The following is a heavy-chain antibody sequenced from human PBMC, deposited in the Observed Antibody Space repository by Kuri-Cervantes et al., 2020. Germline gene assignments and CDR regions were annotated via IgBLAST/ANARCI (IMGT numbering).Heavy chain of an antibody. D-gene: IGHD6-13*01. J-gene: IGHJ6*03. Sequence: GGSLRLSCAASGFTFSDYYMSWIRQAPGKGLEWVSGISWNSGSIGYADSVKGRFTIPRDNAKNSLYLQMNSLRAADTAVYYCARVVGYSSSWTFDYYYYMDVWGKGTTVTVSS. CDR1: GFTFSDYY. V-gene: IGHV3-9*01. CDR3: ARVVGYSSSWTFDYYYYMDV. CDR2: ISWNSGSI.